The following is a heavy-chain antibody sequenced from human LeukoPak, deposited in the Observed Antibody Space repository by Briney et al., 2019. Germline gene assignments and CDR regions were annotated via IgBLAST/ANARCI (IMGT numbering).Heavy chain of an antibody. D-gene: IGHD3-22*01. V-gene: IGHV1-18*01. J-gene: IGHJ4*02. CDR2: ISAYNGDT. CDR3: ARPIDSSGCFSPNTINHFDY. Sequence: ASVKVPCKASGYTFTSHGISWVRQAPGQGLEWMGWISAYNGDTNYAQKLQGRVTMTTDTATSTAYMELRSLRSDDTAVYYCARPIDSSGCFSPNTINHFDYWGQGTLVTVSS. CDR1: GYTFTSHG.